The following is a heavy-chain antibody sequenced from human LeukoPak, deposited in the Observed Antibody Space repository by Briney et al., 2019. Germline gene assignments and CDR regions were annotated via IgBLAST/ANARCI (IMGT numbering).Heavy chain of an antibody. V-gene: IGHV4-39*07. CDR3: ARDRPRCSGGSCYSAFDY. CDR2: IYYSGST. Sequence: PSETLSLTCTVSGGSISSSSYYWGWIRQPPGKGLEWIGSIYYSGSTYYNPSLKSRVTISVDTSKNQFSLKLSSVTAADTAVYYCARDRPRCSGGSCYSAFDYWGQGTLVTVSS. D-gene: IGHD2-15*01. CDR1: GGSISSSSYY. J-gene: IGHJ4*02.